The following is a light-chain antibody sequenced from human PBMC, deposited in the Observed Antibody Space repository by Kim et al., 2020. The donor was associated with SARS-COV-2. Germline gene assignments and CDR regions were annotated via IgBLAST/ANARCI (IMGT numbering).Light chain of an antibody. Sequence: ALGQTVTLACQGDSLRGYYASWFRQKSGQAPILVIYGDKNRPSGIPDRFSGSGSGNTASLTITGAQAEDEADYYCNSRVSSGNHVLFGGGAKLTVL. CDR1: SLRGYY. V-gene: IGLV3-19*01. CDR2: GDK. J-gene: IGLJ3*02. CDR3: NSRVSSGNHVL.